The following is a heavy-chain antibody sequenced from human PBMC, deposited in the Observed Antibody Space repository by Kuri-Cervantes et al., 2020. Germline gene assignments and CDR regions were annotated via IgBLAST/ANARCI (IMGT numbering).Heavy chain of an antibody. D-gene: IGHD7-27*01. V-gene: IGHV3-23*01. J-gene: IGHJ4*02. Sequence: GGSLRLSCAAPGFTFSSYAMSWVRQAPGKGLEWVSAISGSGGSIYYADSVKGRFTISRDNAKNSLYLQMNSLRAEDTAVYYCARDGDWELGIDYWGQGTLVTVSS. CDR2: ISGSGGSI. CDR3: ARDGDWELGIDY. CDR1: GFTFSSYA.